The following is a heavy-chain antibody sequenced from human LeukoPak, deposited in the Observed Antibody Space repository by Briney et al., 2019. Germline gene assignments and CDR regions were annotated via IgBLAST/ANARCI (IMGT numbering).Heavy chain of an antibody. CDR3: ARRAGAYSHPYDY. Sequence: GGSLRLSCAGSGFTFSSYAMYWVRQAPGKGLEYVSAISTNGGSTYYANSVKGRFTISRDNSKNTLYLQMNSLRAEDTAVYYCARRAGAYSHPYDYWGQGTLVTVSS. CDR2: ISTNGGST. CDR1: GFTFSSYA. J-gene: IGHJ4*02. V-gene: IGHV3-64*01. D-gene: IGHD4/OR15-4a*01.